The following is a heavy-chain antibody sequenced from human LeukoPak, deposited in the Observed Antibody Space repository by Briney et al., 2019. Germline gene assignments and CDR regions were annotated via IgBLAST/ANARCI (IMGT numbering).Heavy chain of an antibody. V-gene: IGHV4-61*02. D-gene: IGHD6-6*01. CDR2: IYTSGST. CDR3: ARLSSLANIAARGRTWLDP. CDR1: GGSISSGSYY. Sequence: KPSETLSLTCTVSGGSISSGSYYWSWIRQPAGKGLEWIGRIYTSGSTNYNPSLKSRVTISVDTSKNQFSLKLSSVTAADTAVYYCARLSSLANIAARGRTWLDPWGQGSLVTVSS. J-gene: IGHJ5*02.